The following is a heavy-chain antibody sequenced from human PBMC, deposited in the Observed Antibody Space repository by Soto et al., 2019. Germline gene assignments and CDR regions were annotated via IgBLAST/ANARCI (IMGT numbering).Heavy chain of an antibody. CDR1: GYTFTSYA. Sequence: EASVKVSCKASGYTFTSYAISWVRQAPGQGLEWMGWISAYNGNINYAQKLQDRVTMTTDTSTSTAYMELSSLRSEDTAVYYCAAVPYYYDTSGTYFDYWGQGTLVTVSS. CDR2: ISAYNGNI. D-gene: IGHD3-22*01. CDR3: AAVPYYYDTSGTYFDY. J-gene: IGHJ4*02. V-gene: IGHV1-18*01.